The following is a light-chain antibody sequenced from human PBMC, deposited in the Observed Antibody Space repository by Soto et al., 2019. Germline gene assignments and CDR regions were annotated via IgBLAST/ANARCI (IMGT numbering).Light chain of an antibody. CDR2: EDP. J-gene: IGLJ2*01. V-gene: IGLV6-57*02. Sequence: NFMLTQPHSVSESPGKTVTISCTGSSGSIASNYVQWYQQRPGSAPTTVIFEDPQRPSGVPDRFSGSIDSSSNSASLTISGLKTEDEADYYCQSYDSSNHVVFGGGTKLTVL. CDR1: SGSIASNY. CDR3: QSYDSSNHVV.